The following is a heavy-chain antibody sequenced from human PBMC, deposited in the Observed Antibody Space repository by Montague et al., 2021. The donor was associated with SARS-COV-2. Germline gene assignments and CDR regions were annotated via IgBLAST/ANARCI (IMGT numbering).Heavy chain of an antibody. J-gene: IGHJ1*01. D-gene: IGHD3-9*01. CDR3: AGPDWLKH. CDR2: IYTSGRT. V-gene: IGHV4-61*02. CDR1: GDSINSGSYY. Sequence: TLSLTCTVSGDSINSGSYYWSWIRQPAGKGLGWIGRIYTSGRTNYNPSLRSRINMSLGTSKSRFSLNLTSVTAADTAVYYCAGPDWLKHWGQGALVTVSS.